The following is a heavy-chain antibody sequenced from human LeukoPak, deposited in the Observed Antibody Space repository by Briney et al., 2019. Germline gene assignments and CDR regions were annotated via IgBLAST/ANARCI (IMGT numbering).Heavy chain of an antibody. J-gene: IGHJ4*02. Sequence: TPSLTCTVSGGSASSGGYYWSWIRQHPGKGLEWIGNIYCSGSTYYNSSLKSRVTISVDTSKNQFSLKLSSVTAADTAVYYCARLPFNYYDIGPWDYWGQGTLFTVSS. CDR3: ARLPFNYYDIGPWDY. V-gene: IGHV4-31*03. CDR2: IYCSGST. D-gene: IGHD3-22*01. CDR1: GGSASSGGYY.